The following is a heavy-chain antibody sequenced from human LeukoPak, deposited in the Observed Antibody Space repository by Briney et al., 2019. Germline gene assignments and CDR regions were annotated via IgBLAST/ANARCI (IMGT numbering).Heavy chain of an antibody. D-gene: IGHD6-19*01. CDR1: GDSISNYY. CDR2: IYTGGST. Sequence: SETLSLTCTVSGDSISNYYWSWIRQPAGKGLEWIGRIYTGGSTNYNPSLKSRVTISVDTSKNQFSLKLTSVTAADTAVYYCARARGAVAIDYWGQGTLVTVSS. CDR3: ARARGAVAIDY. J-gene: IGHJ4*02. V-gene: IGHV4-4*07.